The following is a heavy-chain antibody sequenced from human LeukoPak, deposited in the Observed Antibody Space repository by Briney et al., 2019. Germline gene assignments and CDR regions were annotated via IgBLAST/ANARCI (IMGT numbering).Heavy chain of an antibody. J-gene: IGHJ5*02. CDR3: ARHQSGSYFDWFDP. Sequence: SETLSLTCTVSGGSISSYYWSWIRQPPGKGLEWIGYIYYSGSTNYNPSLKSRVTISVDTSKNQFSLKLSSVTAADTAVYYCARHQSGSYFDWFDPRGQGTLVTVSS. V-gene: IGHV4-59*08. CDR2: IYYSGST. D-gene: IGHD1-26*01. CDR1: GGSISSYY.